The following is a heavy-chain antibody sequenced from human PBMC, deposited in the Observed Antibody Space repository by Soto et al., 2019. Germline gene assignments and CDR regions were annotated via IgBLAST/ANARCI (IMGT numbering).Heavy chain of an antibody. CDR3: ERYSTVPVEYFDF. CDR2: IYDSGST. J-gene: IGHJ4*02. Sequence: SETLSLTCSVSGDSLKNHYWAWIRHSPGKGLEWIGNIYDSGSTNYSPALKSRVSMSVDTSKNLFSLKMNSVTAADTAVYYCERYSTVPVEYFDFWGQGTVVTVSS. V-gene: IGHV4-59*11. CDR1: GDSLKNHY. D-gene: IGHD2-15*01.